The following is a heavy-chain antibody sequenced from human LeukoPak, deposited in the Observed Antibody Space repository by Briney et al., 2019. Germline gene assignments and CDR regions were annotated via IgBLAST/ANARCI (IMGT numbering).Heavy chain of an antibody. CDR2: IYYSGST. J-gene: IGHJ5*02. V-gene: IGHV4-39*07. CDR3: ARILNRYSSGWPRPRWFDP. D-gene: IGHD6-19*01. Sequence: PSETLSLTCTVSGGSISSSSYYWGWIRQPPGKGLEWIGSIYYSGSTYYNPSLKSRVTISVDTSKNQFSLKLSSVTAADTAVYYCARILNRYSSGWPRPRWFDPWGQGTLVTVSS. CDR1: GGSISSSSYY.